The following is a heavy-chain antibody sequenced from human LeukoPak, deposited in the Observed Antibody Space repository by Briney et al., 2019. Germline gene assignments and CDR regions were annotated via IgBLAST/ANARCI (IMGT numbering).Heavy chain of an antibody. V-gene: IGHV1-46*01. CDR1: GYTFTSYY. CDR2: INPSGGST. J-gene: IGHJ5*02. Sequence: ASVKVSCKASGYTFTSYYMHWVRQAPGQGLEWMGIINPSGGSTSYAQKFQGRVTMTRDTSTSTVYMELSSLRSEDTAVYYCARGSGYSYGYLGWFDPWGQGTLVTVSS. CDR3: ARGSGYSYGYLGWFDP. D-gene: IGHD5-18*01.